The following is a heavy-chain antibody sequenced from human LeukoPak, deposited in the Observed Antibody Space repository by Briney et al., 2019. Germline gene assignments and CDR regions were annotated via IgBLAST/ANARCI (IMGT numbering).Heavy chain of an antibody. CDR3: ATTPLNNYGMDV. CDR1: GYASFDSY. Sequence: GASVKVSCKASGYASFDSYLHWVRQAPGQGLEWMGIINLKGSATNFAPKFHGRVTLAWDLSTTTVYMELSTLRSEDSAIYFCATTPLNNYGMDVWGQGTTVTVSS. CDR2: INLKGSAT. D-gene: IGHD3-10*01. J-gene: IGHJ6*02. V-gene: IGHV1-46*01.